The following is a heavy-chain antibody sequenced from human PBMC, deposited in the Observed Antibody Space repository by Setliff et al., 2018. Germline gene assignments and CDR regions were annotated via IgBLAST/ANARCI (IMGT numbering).Heavy chain of an antibody. CDR2: VYDSRTT. D-gene: IGHD2-2*01. CDR1: GGSFSNYY. Sequence: ETLSLTCVVYGGSFSNYYWSWIRQPPGKGLEWIGTVYDSRTTYYNPSLKSRVTIFVDTSKNQFSLNLNSVTAADTGVYYCASCRYQVPYDYWGQGILVTVSS. J-gene: IGHJ4*02. V-gene: IGHV4-34*01. CDR3: ASCRYQVPYDY.